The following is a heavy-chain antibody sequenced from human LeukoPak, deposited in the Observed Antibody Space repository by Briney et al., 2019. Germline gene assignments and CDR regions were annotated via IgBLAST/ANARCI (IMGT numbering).Heavy chain of an antibody. Sequence: GGSLRLSCATFGFTLSDYWMHWVRQVPGTGPVWVPYINNDGTNTDYADSVKGRFTIFRDNAKKTLYLQMNSLRVEDTAVYYCVRQDSGSYLGGYWGQGTLVTVSS. V-gene: IGHV3-74*01. J-gene: IGHJ4*02. CDR1: GFTLSDYW. D-gene: IGHD1-26*01. CDR2: INNDGTNT. CDR3: VRQDSGSYLGGY.